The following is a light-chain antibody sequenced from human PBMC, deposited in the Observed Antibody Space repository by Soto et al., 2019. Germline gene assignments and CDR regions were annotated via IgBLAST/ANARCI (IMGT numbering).Light chain of an antibody. CDR1: ASVSSIY. Sequence: IELTQSPGTQSLSPGERVTLSCRASASVSSIYLAWYQQKPGQAPRLLIYGASTTATGIPDRFSGSGSGTDFTLTISRLEPEDFAVYFCQHYGSSLITFGQGTRLEIK. CDR2: GAS. V-gene: IGKV3-20*01. CDR3: QHYGSSLIT. J-gene: IGKJ5*01.